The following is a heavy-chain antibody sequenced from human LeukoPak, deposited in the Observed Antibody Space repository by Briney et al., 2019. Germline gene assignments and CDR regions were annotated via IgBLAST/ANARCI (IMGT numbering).Heavy chain of an antibody. CDR3: AKTSSGWED. D-gene: IGHD6-19*01. CDR1: GGSISSSSYY. Sequence: SETLSLTCAVSGGSISSSSYYWGWIRQPPGKGLEWIGSIYYSGSTYYNPSLKSRVTISVDTSKNQFSLKLSSVTAADTAVYYCAKTSSGWEDWGQGTLVTVSS. J-gene: IGHJ4*02. CDR2: IYYSGST. V-gene: IGHV4-39*01.